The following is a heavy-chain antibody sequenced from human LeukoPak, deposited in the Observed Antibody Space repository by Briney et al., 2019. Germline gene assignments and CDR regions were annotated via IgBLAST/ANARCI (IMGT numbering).Heavy chain of an antibody. D-gene: IGHD3-10*01. CDR3: ANYGSGSYRFDP. Sequence: SQTLSLTCTVSGGSISSGGYYWSWIRQHPGKGLEWIGYIHHSGSTYYNPSLKSRLIISLDTSKNQFSLKLNSVTAADTAVYYCANYGSGSYRFDPWGQGTLVTVSS. CDR2: IHHSGST. CDR1: GGSISSGGYY. V-gene: IGHV4-31*03. J-gene: IGHJ5*02.